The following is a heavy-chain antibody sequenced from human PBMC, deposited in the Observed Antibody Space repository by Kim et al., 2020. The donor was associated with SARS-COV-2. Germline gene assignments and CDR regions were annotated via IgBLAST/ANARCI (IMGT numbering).Heavy chain of an antibody. V-gene: IGHV4-59*01. J-gene: IGHJ4*02. CDR1: GDSISSYY. Sequence: SETLSLTCTVSGDSISSYYWSWIRQPPGKGLEWIGYIYYSGSTNYNPSLKSRVTISVDTSKNQLSLKLSSVTAADTAVYYCARAAIFGTWDYWGQGTLVTVSS. D-gene: IGHD3-3*01. CDR3: ARAAIFGTWDY. CDR2: IYYSGST.